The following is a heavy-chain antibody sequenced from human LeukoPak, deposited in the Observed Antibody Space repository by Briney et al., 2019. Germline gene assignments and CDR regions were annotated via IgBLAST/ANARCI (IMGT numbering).Heavy chain of an antibody. D-gene: IGHD3-10*01. Sequence: GGSLRLSCAASGFTFSSYWMHWVRQAPGKGLVWVSRINSDGSSTSYADSVKGRFTISRDNAKNTLYLQMNSLRAEDPAVYYCAREYRGLYFDYWGQGTLVTVSS. CDR3: AREYRGLYFDY. CDR1: GFTFSSYW. J-gene: IGHJ4*02. CDR2: INSDGSST. V-gene: IGHV3-74*01.